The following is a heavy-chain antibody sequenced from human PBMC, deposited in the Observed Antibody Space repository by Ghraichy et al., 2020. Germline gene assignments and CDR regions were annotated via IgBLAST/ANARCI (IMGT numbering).Heavy chain of an antibody. CDR2: ICGGGST. CDR3: ARDMQYGSGRHNGMDV. V-gene: IGHV3-66*01. CDR1: GFTVSSNY. D-gene: IGHD3-10*01. Sequence: GGSLRLSCTASGFTVSSNYMSWVRQAPGKGLEWVSGICGGGSTNYEDSVKGRLIISRDNSKNTPYLQMNSLRDEDTAAYYCARDMQYGSGRHNGMDVWGQGTTVTVSS. J-gene: IGHJ6*02.